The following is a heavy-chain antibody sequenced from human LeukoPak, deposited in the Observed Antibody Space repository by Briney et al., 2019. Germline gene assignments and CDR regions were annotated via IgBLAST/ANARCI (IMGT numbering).Heavy chain of an antibody. D-gene: IGHD1-26*01. V-gene: IGHV3-30*18. Sequence: GGSLRLSCAASGFSISNYGMHWVRQAPGKGLEWVAVISYDGSDKYYADSVKGRFIISRDNSKNTLYLQMNSLRAEDTAVYYCAKGELHIVGVSFDYWGQGTLVTVSS. CDR3: AKGELHIVGVSFDY. CDR2: ISYDGSDK. J-gene: IGHJ4*02. CDR1: GFSISNYG.